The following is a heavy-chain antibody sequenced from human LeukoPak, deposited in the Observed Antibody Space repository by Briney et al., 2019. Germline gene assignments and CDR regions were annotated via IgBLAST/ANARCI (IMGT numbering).Heavy chain of an antibody. V-gene: IGHV4-59*08. Sequence: TSETLSLTCAVYGGSFSGYYWSWIRQPPGKGLEWIGYIYYSGSTNYNPSLKSRVTISVDTSKNQFSLKLSSVTAANTAVYYCARHPLYRAGLGWGQGTLDTVSS. CDR1: GGSFSGYY. CDR3: ARHPLYRAGLG. CDR2: IYYSGST. J-gene: IGHJ4*02. D-gene: IGHD1-26*01.